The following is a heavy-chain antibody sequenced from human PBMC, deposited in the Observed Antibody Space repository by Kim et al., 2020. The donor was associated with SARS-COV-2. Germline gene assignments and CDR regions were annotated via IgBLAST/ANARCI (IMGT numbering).Heavy chain of an antibody. Sequence: GGSLRLSCAASGFTVSSNYMSWVRQAPGKGLEWVSVIYSGGSTYYADSVKGRFTISRHNSKNTLYLQMNSLRAEDTAVYYCARDNPFAAAGTRAPWFDPWGQGTLVTVSS. J-gene: IGHJ5*02. V-gene: IGHV3-53*04. D-gene: IGHD6-13*01. CDR2: IYSGGST. CDR1: GFTVSSNY. CDR3: ARDNPFAAAGTRAPWFDP.